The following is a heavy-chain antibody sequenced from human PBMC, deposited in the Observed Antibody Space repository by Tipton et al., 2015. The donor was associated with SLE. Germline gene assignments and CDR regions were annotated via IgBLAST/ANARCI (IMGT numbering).Heavy chain of an antibody. J-gene: IGHJ3*02. CDR1: GGSISSCSYY. CDR2: IYYSGST. Sequence: TLSLTCIVSGGSISSCSYYWGWIRQPPGKGLEWIGSIYYSGSTYYNPSLKSRVTISVDTSKNQFSLKLSSVTAADTAVYYCAREPSMVGAFDIWGQGTMVTVSS. V-gene: IGHV4-39*07. CDR3: AREPSMVGAFDI. D-gene: IGHD3-10*01.